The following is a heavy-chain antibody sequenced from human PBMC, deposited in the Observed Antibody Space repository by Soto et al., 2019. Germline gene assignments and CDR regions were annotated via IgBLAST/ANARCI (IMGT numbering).Heavy chain of an antibody. J-gene: IGHJ6*02. CDR1: GCSLTSGVVG. V-gene: IGHV2-5*01. Sequence: QITLKESGPTLVKPTQTLTLTCTFSGCSLTSGVVGLGWIRPPPGEALEWLALIYWNDEQYYNPSLRNRLTTTRDTSKNQLVLTMTSMNPVDTATYYCAHRLPGPSGYDVWGQGTTVTVSS. D-gene: IGHD6-13*01. CDR2: IYWNDEQ. CDR3: AHRLPGPSGYDV.